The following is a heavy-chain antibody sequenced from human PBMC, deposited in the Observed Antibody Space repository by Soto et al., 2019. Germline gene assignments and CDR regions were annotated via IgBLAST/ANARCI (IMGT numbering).Heavy chain of an antibody. J-gene: IGHJ5*02. V-gene: IGHV3-NL1*01. CDR2: LLRSGSSA. Sequence: GGSLRLSCTAGGFTFNHFGMHWVRQAPGKGLEWVSSLLRSGSSAYYADSVRGRFTISSDTSANSLYLQMDNLRAEDTAIYYCAKDAISGDGIWLMDSWGQGTVVTVSS. D-gene: IGHD4-17*01. CDR1: GFTFNHFG. CDR3: AKDAISGDGIWLMDS.